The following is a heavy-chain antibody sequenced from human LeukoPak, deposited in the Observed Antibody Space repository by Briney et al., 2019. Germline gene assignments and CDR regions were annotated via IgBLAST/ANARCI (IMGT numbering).Heavy chain of an antibody. Sequence: SETLSLTCTVSGDSISSGDYYWSWIRQPPGKGLEWIGYIYYSGSTNYNPSLKSRVTISVDTSNNQFSLRLSSVTAADTAVYYCARDRYYYGSGRLFDYWGQGTLVTVSS. CDR1: GDSISSGDYY. V-gene: IGHV4-61*08. CDR2: IYYSGST. J-gene: IGHJ4*02. D-gene: IGHD3-10*01. CDR3: ARDRYYYGSGRLFDY.